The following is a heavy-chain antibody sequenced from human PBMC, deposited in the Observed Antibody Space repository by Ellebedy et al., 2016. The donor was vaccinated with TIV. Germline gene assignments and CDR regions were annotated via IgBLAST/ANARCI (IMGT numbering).Heavy chain of an antibody. CDR1: GFTFSMYW. J-gene: IGHJ4*02. V-gene: IGHV3-23*01. Sequence: GESLKISCAASGFTFSMYWMRWARQVPGKGLEWVSAISGSGGSTFYADSVKGRFTISRDNSKNTLYLQMNSLRAEDTAVYYCAREWGRSAATFDYWGQGTLVTVSS. CDR3: AREWGRSAATFDY. CDR2: ISGSGGST. D-gene: IGHD3-16*01.